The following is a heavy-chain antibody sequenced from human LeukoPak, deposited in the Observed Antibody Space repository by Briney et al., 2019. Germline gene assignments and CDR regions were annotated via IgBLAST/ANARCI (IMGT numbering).Heavy chain of an antibody. Sequence: GGSLRLSCAASGFTFSSYAMHWVRQAPGKGLEWVAVIWYDGSNKYYADSVKGRFTISRDNSKNTLYLQMNSLRAEDTAVYYCARSSRMAGKGWFDPWGQGTLVTVSS. D-gene: IGHD5-24*01. V-gene: IGHV3-33*08. CDR2: IWYDGSNK. J-gene: IGHJ5*02. CDR1: GFTFSSYA. CDR3: ARSSRMAGKGWFDP.